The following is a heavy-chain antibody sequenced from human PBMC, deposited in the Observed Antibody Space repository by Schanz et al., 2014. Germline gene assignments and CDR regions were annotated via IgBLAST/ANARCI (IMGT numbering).Heavy chain of an antibody. J-gene: IGHJ4*02. D-gene: IGHD6-13*01. Sequence: EVHLLDSGGGLVQPGGSLRLSCAASGFTFSSYAMSWVRQAPGKGLEWVSSISSGGNPYYANSVKGRFGISRDNSENTLYLQMSSLRVEDTAVYYCARGLIAAAGEAFDYWGQGTLVAVSA. CDR2: ISSGGNP. CDR3: ARGLIAAAGEAFDY. CDR1: GFTFSSYA. V-gene: IGHV3-23*01.